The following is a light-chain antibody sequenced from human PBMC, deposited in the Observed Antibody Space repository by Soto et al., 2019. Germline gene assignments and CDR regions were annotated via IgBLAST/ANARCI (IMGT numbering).Light chain of an antibody. CDR2: KAS. V-gene: IGKV1-5*03. J-gene: IGKJ1*01. CDR3: QQYNNYWT. CDR1: QSINSR. Sequence: DIQMTQSPSTLSASVGDRVTITCRASQSINSRLAWYQQKPGKAPKLLIYKASSLESGVPSRFSGSGSGTEFTLTISSLQPDDFATYYRQQYNNYWTFGQGTKVEIK.